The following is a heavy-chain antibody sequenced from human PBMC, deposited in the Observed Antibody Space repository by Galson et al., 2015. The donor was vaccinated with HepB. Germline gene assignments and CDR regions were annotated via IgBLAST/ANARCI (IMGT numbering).Heavy chain of an antibody. Sequence: SLRLSCAASGFTFSGYAMSWVRQAPGKGLEWVSSITGSGRSTDYADSVKGRFTIPRDNSKNSLYLQMNSLRAEDLAVYYCAKGKQGVGYYYGLDVWGQGTAVTVSS. CDR1: GFTFSGYA. D-gene: IGHD2-15*01. CDR3: AKGKQGVGYYYGLDV. V-gene: IGHV3-23*01. J-gene: IGHJ6*02. CDR2: ITGSGRST.